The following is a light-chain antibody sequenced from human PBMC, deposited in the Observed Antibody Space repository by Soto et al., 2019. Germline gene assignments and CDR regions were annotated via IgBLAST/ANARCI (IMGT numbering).Light chain of an antibody. CDR2: KAS. Sequence: IQMTQSPSTLSASVGDRVTITCRASQTISNWLAWYQQKPGKDPKLLIYKASTLESGVPSRFSGSGSGTEFNLTISRLQSEDFATYDCQQYHSFTWTFGQGTKVDI. CDR1: QTISNW. V-gene: IGKV1-5*03. J-gene: IGKJ1*01. CDR3: QQYHSFTWT.